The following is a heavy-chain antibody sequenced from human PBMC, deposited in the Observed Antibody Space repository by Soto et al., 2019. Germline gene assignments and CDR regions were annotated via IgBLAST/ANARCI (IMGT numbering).Heavy chain of an antibody. CDR1: GFTFSSYA. V-gene: IGHV3-23*01. J-gene: IGHJ5*01. CDR3: AKDRGYSGYDNWFDS. Sequence: EVQLLESGGGLVQPGGSLRLSCAASGFTFSSYAMSWVRQAPGQGLEWVSAISGSGGTTYYADSVKGRFTISRDNSENTLYLQMNSLRAEGTAVYYCAKDRGYSGYDNWFDSWGQGTLVTVSS. CDR2: ISGSGGTT. D-gene: IGHD5-12*01.